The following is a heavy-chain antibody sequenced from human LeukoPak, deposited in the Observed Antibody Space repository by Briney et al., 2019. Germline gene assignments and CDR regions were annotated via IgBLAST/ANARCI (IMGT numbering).Heavy chain of an antibody. CDR1: GYTFTGYY. Sequence: GASVKVSCKASGYTFTGYYMHWVRQAPGQGLEWMGWINPNSGGTNYAQKFQGRVTMTRDTSISTAYMELSRLRSDDTAVYYCARVYHYYYYYMDVWGKGTTVTVSS. CDR3: ARVYHYYYYYMDV. V-gene: IGHV1-2*02. CDR2: INPNSGGT. J-gene: IGHJ6*03.